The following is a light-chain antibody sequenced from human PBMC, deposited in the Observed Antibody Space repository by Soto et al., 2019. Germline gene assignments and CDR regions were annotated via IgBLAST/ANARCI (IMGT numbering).Light chain of an antibody. Sequence: IQMTQSPSTLSASVGDRVTITCRASQSISSWLAWYQQKPGKAPKLLIYDASSLESGVPSRFSGSGSGTEFTLTIGRLEPEDFAVYYCQQYGTLPITFGQGTRLEIK. CDR2: DAS. CDR1: QSISSW. CDR3: QQYGTLPIT. J-gene: IGKJ5*01. V-gene: IGKV1-5*01.